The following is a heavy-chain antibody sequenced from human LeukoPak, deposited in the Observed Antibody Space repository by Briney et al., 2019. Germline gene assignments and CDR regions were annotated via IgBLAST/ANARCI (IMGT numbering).Heavy chain of an antibody. CDR1: GYAFTGCY. J-gene: IGHJ3*02. Sequence: ASVTVSCKASGYAFTGCYIHWVRQAPGQGLEWMGWINPNSGGTNYAQIFQGRVTMTRDTFNRTPYMDLSGLTSDDTAVYYCARDSSSWLKGFDIWGLGTMVTVSS. CDR3: ARDSSSWLKGFDI. V-gene: IGHV1-2*02. D-gene: IGHD6-13*01. CDR2: INPNSGGT.